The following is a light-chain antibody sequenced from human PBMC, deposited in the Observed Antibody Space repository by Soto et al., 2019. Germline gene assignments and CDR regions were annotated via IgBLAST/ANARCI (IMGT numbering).Light chain of an antibody. V-gene: IGKV3-20*01. J-gene: IGKJ2*01. CDR3: QQYGRSPYT. CDR1: QSLSGNS. CDR2: GAS. Sequence: EIVLTQSPGTLSLSPGERATLSCRASQSLSGNSLAWYQQKPGQAPWLLIYGASSRATGIPGRFSGSGSETDFTLTISRLEPEDFAAYYCQQYGRSPYTFGQGTKLEIK.